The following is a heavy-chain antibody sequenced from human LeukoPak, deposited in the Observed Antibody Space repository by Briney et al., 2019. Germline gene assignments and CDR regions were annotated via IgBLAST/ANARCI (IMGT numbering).Heavy chain of an antibody. CDR1: GFTFSSYE. J-gene: IGHJ6*03. Sequence: PGGSLRLSCAASGFTFSSYEMNWVRQAPGKGLEWVSAISYDAGSTYYADSVKGRFTISRDNSKNTLYLQMNSLRAEDTAVYYCAKPYQLLFYFYYYMDVWGKGTTVTVSS. CDR3: AKPYQLLFYFYYYMDV. V-gene: IGHV3-23*01. CDR2: ISYDAGST. D-gene: IGHD2-2*01.